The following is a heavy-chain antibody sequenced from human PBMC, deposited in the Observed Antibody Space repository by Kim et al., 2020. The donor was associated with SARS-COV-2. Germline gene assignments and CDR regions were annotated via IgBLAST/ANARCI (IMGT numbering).Heavy chain of an antibody. CDR2: ISGRGGGT. V-gene: IGHV3-23*01. J-gene: IGHJ6*02. CDR1: GFTFMNYA. D-gene: IGHD7-27*01. Sequence: GGSLRLSCDASGFTFMNYAMTWVRQSPGMGLEWVSTISGRGGGTDYVDSVNGRFTISRDTSKNRVFLQMTSLRAEDTAVYFCAKEVGPNFYYYGLDVWG. CDR3: AKEVGPNFYYYGLDV.